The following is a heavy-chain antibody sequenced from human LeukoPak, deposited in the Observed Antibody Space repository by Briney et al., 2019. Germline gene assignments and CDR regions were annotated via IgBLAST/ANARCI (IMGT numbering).Heavy chain of an antibody. J-gene: IGHJ4*02. CDR2: INWNGENT. CDR3: ARDRGSAYYGGFDL. CDR1: GFTFDHYG. D-gene: IGHD3-10*01. Sequence: GGSLRLSCIASGFTFDHYGLTWVRQVPGKGLECISDINWNGENTAYADSVQGRFTISRDNARNSLYLQMKSLRPDDTALYYCARDRGSAYYGGFDLWGQGALVTDS. V-gene: IGHV3-20*04.